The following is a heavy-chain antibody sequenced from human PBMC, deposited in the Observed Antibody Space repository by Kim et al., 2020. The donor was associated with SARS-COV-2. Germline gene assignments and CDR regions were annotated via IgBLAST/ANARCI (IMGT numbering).Heavy chain of an antibody. CDR1: GYTFTNYP. CDR2: ISIGNGDT. D-gene: IGHD1-1*01. J-gene: IGHJ4*02. CDR3: TKDGGATGNSDF. V-gene: IGHV1-3*04. Sequence: ASVKVSCKASGYTFTNYPMHWVRQAPGQGLEWVGWISIGNGDTLYSKKLQGRVLITRDTSATTGYMQLSSLRSEDTATYYCTKDGGATGNSDFWGQGTL.